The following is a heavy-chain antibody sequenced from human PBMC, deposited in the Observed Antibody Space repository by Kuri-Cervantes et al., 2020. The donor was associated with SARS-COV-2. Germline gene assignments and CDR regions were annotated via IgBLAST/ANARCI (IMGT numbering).Heavy chain of an antibody. CDR2: TYYRSKWYN. CDR1: GDSVSSNSAA. D-gene: IGHD3-16*02. CDR3: ARRSLSFWGSYRSHFDY. Sequence: SQTLSLTCAISGDSVSSNSAAWNWIRQSPSRGLEWLGRTYYRSKWYNDYAVSVKSRITINPDTSKNQFSLKLSSVTAADTAVYYCARRSLSFWGSYRSHFDYWGQGILVTVSS. J-gene: IGHJ4*02. V-gene: IGHV6-1*01.